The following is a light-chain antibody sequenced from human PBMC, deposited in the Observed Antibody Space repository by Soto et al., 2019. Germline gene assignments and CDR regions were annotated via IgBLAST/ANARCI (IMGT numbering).Light chain of an antibody. CDR1: SGHSSFA. J-gene: IGLJ2*01. Sequence: QPVLTQSPSASASLGASVKLTCTLSSGHSSFAIAWHKQQPEKGPRYLMKINSDGSHTKGDGIPDRFSGSGSGAERYLTISSLQSEDEAEYYCQTWGTGIVFGGGTQLTVL. CDR2: INSDGSH. V-gene: IGLV4-69*01. CDR3: QTWGTGIV.